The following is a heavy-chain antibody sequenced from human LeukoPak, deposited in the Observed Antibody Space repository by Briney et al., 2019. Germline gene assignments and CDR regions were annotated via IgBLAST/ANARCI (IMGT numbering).Heavy chain of an antibody. D-gene: IGHD3-16*02. V-gene: IGHV4-34*01. CDR3: ARGCRDYVWGSYRHLPDFDY. Sequence: SETLSLTCAVYGGSFSGYYWSWIRQPPGNGLEWIGEINHSGSTNYNPSLKSRVTISVDTSKNQFSLKLSSVTAADTAVYYCARGCRDYVWGSYRHLPDFDYWGQGTLVTVSS. CDR2: INHSGST. CDR1: GGSFSGYY. J-gene: IGHJ4*02.